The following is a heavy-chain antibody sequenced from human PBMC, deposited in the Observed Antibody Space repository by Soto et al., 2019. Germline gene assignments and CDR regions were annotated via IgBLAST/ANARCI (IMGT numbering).Heavy chain of an antibody. CDR2: ISGSDGST. V-gene: IGHV3-23*01. J-gene: IGHJ6*01. CDR1: GFTFNNYA. Sequence: EVQLLESGGGLVQPGGSLRLSCAASGFTFNNYAMPWVRQAPGKGLEWVSTISGSDGSTYYADSVKGRFTISRDNSKKAPWLQMSRRRTEEAALYYCEKDWTCDTGPRMEVSGQGPTVPVSS. CDR3: EKDWTCDTGPRMEV. D-gene: IGHD3-3*01.